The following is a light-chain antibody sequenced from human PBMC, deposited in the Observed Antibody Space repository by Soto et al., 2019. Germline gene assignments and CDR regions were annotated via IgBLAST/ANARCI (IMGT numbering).Light chain of an antibody. CDR2: GAS. J-gene: IGKJ1*01. V-gene: IGKV3-11*01. CDR1: QSVSNS. Sequence: ETVLTQSPATLSLSPGDRATLSCRASQSVSNSFAWYQQRPGQAPRLLVYGASNRATGIPARFSGSGSGTDFTLTISSLEPEDFAVYYCQQRSNWPWTFGQGTKVEV. CDR3: QQRSNWPWT.